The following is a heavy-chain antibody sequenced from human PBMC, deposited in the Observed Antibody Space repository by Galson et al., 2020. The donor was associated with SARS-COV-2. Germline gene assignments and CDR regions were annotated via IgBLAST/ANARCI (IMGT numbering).Heavy chain of an antibody. CDR3: AKDLALGYNWFDP. D-gene: IGHD3-16*01. Sequence: GGSLRLSCAASGFTFSSYGMHWVRQAPGKGLEWVAVIWYDGSNKYYADSVKGRFTISRDNSKNTLYLQMNSLRAEDTAVYYCAKDLALGYNWFDPWGQGTLVTVSS. CDR1: GFTFSSYG. V-gene: IGHV3-33*06. J-gene: IGHJ5*02. CDR2: IWYDGSNK.